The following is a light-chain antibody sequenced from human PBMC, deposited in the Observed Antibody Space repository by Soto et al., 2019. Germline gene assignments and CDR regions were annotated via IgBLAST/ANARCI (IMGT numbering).Light chain of an antibody. CDR3: QQSFSPPYT. V-gene: IGKV1-39*01. J-gene: IGKJ2*01. CDR2: ETS. CDR1: QSLSSR. Sequence: DIQMTQSPSSLSASVGDRVTITCRASQSLSSRLTWYQQKPGEAPKLLIYETSNLQSGVPSRFSGSGSDTDFTLTINSLQSEDFATYYCQQSFSPPYTFGQGNKLDIK.